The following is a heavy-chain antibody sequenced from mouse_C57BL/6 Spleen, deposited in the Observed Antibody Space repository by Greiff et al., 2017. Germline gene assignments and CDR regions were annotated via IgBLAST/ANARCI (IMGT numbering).Heavy chain of an antibody. V-gene: IGHV5-9*01. Sequence: EVQVVESGGGLLTPVGSLQLSFASSFFPFSSSTMSFFRPPPETRLEWVATISGGGGNTYSPDSVKGRFTISRDHAKNTLYLQISSLRSEDTAWYSCARQTGTRTWFAYWGQGTLVTVSA. CDR2: ISGGGGNT. D-gene: IGHD4-1*01. CDR1: FFPFSSST. CDR3: ARQTGTRTWFAY. J-gene: IGHJ3*01.